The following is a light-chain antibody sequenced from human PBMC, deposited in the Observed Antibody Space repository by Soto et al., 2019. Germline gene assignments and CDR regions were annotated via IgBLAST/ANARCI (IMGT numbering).Light chain of an antibody. CDR2: GTS. CDR1: QSVSSN. V-gene: IGKV3-15*01. CDR3: QQYTTYSYS. Sequence: DIVMTQSPATLSVSPGERATLSCRASQSVSSNLAWYQQKPGQAPRLLIHGTSTRATGIPARFSGSGSGTEFSLTISSLQSEDFATYYCQQYTTYSYSFGQGTKLEIK. J-gene: IGKJ2*03.